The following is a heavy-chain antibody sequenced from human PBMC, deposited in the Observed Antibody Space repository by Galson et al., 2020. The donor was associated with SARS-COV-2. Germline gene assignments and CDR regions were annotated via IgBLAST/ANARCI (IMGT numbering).Heavy chain of an antibody. Sequence: ASVKVSCKVSGYTLTELSMHWVRQAPGKGLEWMGGFDPEDGETIYAQKFQGRVTMTEDTSTDTAYMELSSPRSEDTAVYYCATSPPIVVVPAARGPPWFDPWGQGTLVTVSS. CDR1: GYTLTELS. D-gene: IGHD2-2*01. CDR2: FDPEDGET. CDR3: ATSPPIVVVPAARGPPWFDP. V-gene: IGHV1-24*01. J-gene: IGHJ5*02.